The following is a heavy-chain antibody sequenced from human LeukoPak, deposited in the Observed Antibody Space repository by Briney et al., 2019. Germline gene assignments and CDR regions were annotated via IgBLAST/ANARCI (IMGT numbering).Heavy chain of an antibody. Sequence: GGSLRLSCAASGFTFSSYAMSWVRQAPGKGLEWVSAISAGGSTYYADSVKGRFTISRDNSKNTLYPQMNSLRAEDTGVYYCAKRGQYYYDSSGYYYQDWGQGTLVIVSS. CDR1: GFTFSSYA. V-gene: IGHV3-23*01. CDR3: AKRGQYYYDSSGYYYQD. D-gene: IGHD3-22*01. CDR2: ISAGGST. J-gene: IGHJ4*02.